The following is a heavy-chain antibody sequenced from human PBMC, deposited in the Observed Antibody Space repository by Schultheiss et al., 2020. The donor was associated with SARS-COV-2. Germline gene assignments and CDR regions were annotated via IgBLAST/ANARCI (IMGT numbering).Heavy chain of an antibody. V-gene: IGHV3-30*18. CDR2: ISYDGSNK. CDR3: AKDEDGERYFQH. D-gene: IGHD4-17*01. CDR1: GFTFSNAW. J-gene: IGHJ1*01. Sequence: GESLKISCAASGFTFSNAWMSWVRQAPGKGLEWVALISYDGSNKYYADSVKGRFTISRDNSKNTLYLQMNSLRAEDTAVYYCAKDEDGERYFQHWGQGTLVTVSS.